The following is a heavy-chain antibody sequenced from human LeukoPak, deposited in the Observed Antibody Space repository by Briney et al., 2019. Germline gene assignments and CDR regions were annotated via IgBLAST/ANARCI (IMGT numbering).Heavy chain of an antibody. D-gene: IGHD5-24*01. CDR3: ARVPVEMDV. Sequence: PGGSLRLSCAASGFTFSSYAMNWVRQAPGKGLEWLSYINSRNTIYYADSVKGRFTISRDNAESSLYLQMNSLRAEDTAVYYCARVPVEMDVWGKGTTVTVSS. CDR1: GFTFSSYA. CDR2: INSRNTI. V-gene: IGHV3-48*01. J-gene: IGHJ6*04.